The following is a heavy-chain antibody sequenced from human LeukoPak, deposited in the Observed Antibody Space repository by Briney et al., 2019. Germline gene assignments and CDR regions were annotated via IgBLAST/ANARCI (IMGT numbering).Heavy chain of an antibody. V-gene: IGHV4-34*01. CDR1: GGSFSGYY. J-gene: IGHJ4*02. CDR2: INHSGST. Sequence: SETLSLTCAVYGGSFSGYYWSWIRQPPGKGLEWIGEINHSGSTNYNPSLKSRVTISVDTSKNQFSLKLSSVTAADTAVYYCARGGVALWTNYWGQGTWSPSPQ. D-gene: IGHD3/OR15-3a*01. CDR3: ARGGVALWTNY.